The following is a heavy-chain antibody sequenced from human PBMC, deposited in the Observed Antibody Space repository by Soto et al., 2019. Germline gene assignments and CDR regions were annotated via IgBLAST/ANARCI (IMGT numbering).Heavy chain of an antibody. CDR3: ARGTDYADVGNAEYFHP. CDR1: GFNFRNYG. V-gene: IGHV3-30*03. J-gene: IGHJ1*01. CDR2: ISKDGSHS. Sequence: QVQLVESGGGVVQPGRSLRLSCAASGFNFRNYGIHWVRPAPGKGLEWVALISKDGSHSYYAHSVKGRFTTSRDNSQNKAFLQVNSLRADDTAVYFCARGTDYADVGNAEYFHPWRQGTLVTVSS. D-gene: IGHD4-17*01.